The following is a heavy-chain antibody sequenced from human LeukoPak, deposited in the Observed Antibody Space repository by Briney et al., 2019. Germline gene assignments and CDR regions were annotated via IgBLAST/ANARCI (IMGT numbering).Heavy chain of an antibody. CDR3: ARDKPRGSYYGSIFDS. Sequence: PSETLSLTCTVSGGSISSYYWSWVRQAPGKGLEWVANIRDDGGEIYYVDSVKGRFTISRDNAKSSLFLQMNSLRAEDAAVYYCARDKPRGSYYGSIFDSWGQGTLVTVSS. CDR1: GGSISSYY. V-gene: IGHV3-7*01. CDR2: IRDDGGEI. D-gene: IGHD1-26*01. J-gene: IGHJ4*02.